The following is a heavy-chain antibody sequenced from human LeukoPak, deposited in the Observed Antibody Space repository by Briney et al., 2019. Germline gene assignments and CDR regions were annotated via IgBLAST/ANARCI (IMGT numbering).Heavy chain of an antibody. D-gene: IGHD1-7*01. V-gene: IGHV5-51*01. Sequence: GASVNVSCKASGYSFTRYWIGWVRQMPGKGLEWMGIIYPGDSDTRYSPSFQGQVTISADKSISTAYLQWSSLKASDTAMYYCARRGKLELPPAHAFDIWGQGTMVTVSS. CDR2: IYPGDSDT. J-gene: IGHJ3*02. CDR3: ARRGKLELPPAHAFDI. CDR1: GYSFTRYW.